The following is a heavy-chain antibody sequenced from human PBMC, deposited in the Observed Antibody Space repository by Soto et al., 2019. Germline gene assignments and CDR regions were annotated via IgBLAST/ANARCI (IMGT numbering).Heavy chain of an antibody. CDR3: ARAGELPYYYYGMDV. CDR1: GYTFTTSG. J-gene: IGHJ6*02. V-gene: IGHV1-18*01. CDR2: VSGYNGNT. Sequence: QVQLVQSGGEVKKPGASVKVSCKASGYTFTTSGVSWVRQAPGQGLEWMGWVSGYNGNTKYEEKFYDRVTMTTDTSTSTAYLELRSLTTDDTAVYYCARAGELPYYYYGMDVWGQGTTVMVSS. D-gene: IGHD1-7*01.